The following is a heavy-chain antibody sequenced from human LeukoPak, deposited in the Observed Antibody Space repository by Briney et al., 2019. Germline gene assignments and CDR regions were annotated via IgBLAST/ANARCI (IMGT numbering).Heavy chain of an antibody. D-gene: IGHD3-22*01. V-gene: IGHV3-21*01. CDR2: ISSSTYI. CDR1: GFTFSSYS. CDR3: ARGPTPQTYYYDSSGYSD. J-gene: IGHJ4*02. Sequence: GGSLRLSCAASGFTFSSYSMNWVRQAPGKGLEWVSSISSSTYIYYADSVNGRFTISRDNAKNSLYLQVNSLRAEDTAMYYCARGPTPQTYYYDSSGYSDWGQGTLVTVSS.